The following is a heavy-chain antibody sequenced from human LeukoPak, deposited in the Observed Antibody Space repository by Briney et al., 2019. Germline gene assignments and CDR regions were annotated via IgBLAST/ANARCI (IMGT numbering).Heavy chain of an antibody. CDR2: IIPIFGSA. CDR3: ATPGGPTTVTTGFDY. CDR1: GYTFTGYY. V-gene: IGHV1-69*13. Sequence: SVKVSCKASGYTFTGYYMHWVRQAPGQGLEWMGGIIPIFGSANYAQKFQGRVTITADESTSTAYMELSSLRSEDTAVYYCATPGGPTTVTTGFDYWGQGTLVTVSS. D-gene: IGHD4-17*01. J-gene: IGHJ4*02.